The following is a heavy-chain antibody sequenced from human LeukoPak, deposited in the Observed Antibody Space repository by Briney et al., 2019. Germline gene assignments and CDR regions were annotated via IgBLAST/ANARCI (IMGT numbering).Heavy chain of an antibody. CDR1: GFTFSSYA. V-gene: IGHV3-23*01. CDR2: IRGSGGTT. D-gene: IGHD6-6*01. J-gene: IGHJ4*02. Sequence: PGGSLRLSCAASGFTFSSYAMSWVRQAPGKGLEWVSSIRGSGGTTYYADSVKGRFTISRDNSKNTLYLQMNSLRAEDTAVYYCARDKYSSPHWGQGTLVTVSS. CDR3: ARDKYSSPH.